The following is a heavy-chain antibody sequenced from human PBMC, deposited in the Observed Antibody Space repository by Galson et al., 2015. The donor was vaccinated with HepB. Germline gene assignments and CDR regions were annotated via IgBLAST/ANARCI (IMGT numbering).Heavy chain of an antibody. CDR3: ARGSPYYDFWSGYYYYFDH. V-gene: IGHV3-53*01. D-gene: IGHD3-3*01. CDR2: IYSGGSI. Sequence: SLRLSCAASGFTVSSNYMSWVRQAPGKGLEWVSIIYSGGSIYYADSVKGRFTISRDNSNNTLYLQMNSLRAEDTVVYYCARGSPYYDFWSGYYYYFDHWGQGTLVTVSS. J-gene: IGHJ4*02. CDR1: GFTVSSNY.